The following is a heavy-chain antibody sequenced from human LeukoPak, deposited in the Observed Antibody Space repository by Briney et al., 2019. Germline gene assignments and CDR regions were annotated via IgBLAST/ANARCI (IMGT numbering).Heavy chain of an antibody. V-gene: IGHV3-73*01. CDR1: GFTFSGSA. D-gene: IGHD3-10*01. J-gene: IGHJ4*02. CDR3: STFYYGSGSYYTDY. Sequence: GGSLTLSCAASGFTFSGSAMHWVRQAPGKGLEWVGRIRSKANSYATAYAASVKGRFTSSRDDSKNTAYLQMNSLKTEDTAVYYCSTFYYGSGSYYTDYWGQGTLVTVSS. CDR2: IRSKANSYAT.